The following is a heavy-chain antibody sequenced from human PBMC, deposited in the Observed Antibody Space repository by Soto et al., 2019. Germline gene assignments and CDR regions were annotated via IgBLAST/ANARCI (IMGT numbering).Heavy chain of an antibody. CDR2: IIPVLNIT. D-gene: IGHD2-21*02. CDR1: GGTLSSYT. V-gene: IGHV1-69*02. Sequence: QVQLVQSGAEVQKPGSSLRVSCEASGGTLSSYTFNWVRQDPGQGLEWMGRIIPVLNITNYAQNFKGSVRITATKSTSTVYMELSSLRSDESAIYYCARGVWVTDGGMNYYYYYMDVWGKGSTVTVSS. J-gene: IGHJ6*03. CDR3: ARGVWVTDGGMNYYYYYMDV.